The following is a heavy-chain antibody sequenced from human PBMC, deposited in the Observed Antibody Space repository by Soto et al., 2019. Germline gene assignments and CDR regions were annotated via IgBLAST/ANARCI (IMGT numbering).Heavy chain of an antibody. J-gene: IGHJ4*02. V-gene: IGHV1-69*01. CDR2: IIPVFGTA. Sequence: QVQLVQSGAEVKKPGSSVKLSCKVSGGTFISYAISWVRQAPGRGLEWMGGIIPVFGTANYTQQFQGRVTITADESTSTAYMELSSLRSEDTALYYCARGRVTTYLTPFDYWGQGSLVTVSS. CDR3: ARGRVTTYLTPFDY. D-gene: IGHD4-17*01. CDR1: GGTFISYA.